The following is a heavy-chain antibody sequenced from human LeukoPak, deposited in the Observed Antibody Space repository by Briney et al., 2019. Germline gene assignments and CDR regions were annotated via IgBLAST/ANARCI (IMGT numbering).Heavy chain of an antibody. CDR1: GFSFSIYS. CDR3: ARELIAVADTVGDF. CDR2: ISSTSSYI. Sequence: GGSLRLSCAASGFSFSIYSTNWVRQAPGSGLEWVSSISSTSSYISYADSVKGRFTISRDNAKNSLYLQMNSLRAEDTAVYYCARELIAVADTVGDFWGQGIVVTVSS. V-gene: IGHV3-21*01. J-gene: IGHJ4*02. D-gene: IGHD6-19*01.